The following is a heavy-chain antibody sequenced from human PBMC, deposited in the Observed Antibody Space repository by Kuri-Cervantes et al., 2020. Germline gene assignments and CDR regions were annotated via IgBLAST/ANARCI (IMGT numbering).Heavy chain of an antibody. J-gene: IGHJ3*02. CDR2: ISYTGST. V-gene: IGHV4-39*07. CDR1: GGSLSSSSYY. CDR3: ARAPGSRGVVPAAFDI. Sequence: GSLRLSCSVSGGSLSSSSYYWGWIRQPPGKGLEWIGTISYTGSTYYNASLNSRVTISVDTSRNQFSLKLSSVTAADTAVYYCARAPGSRGVVPAAFDIWGQGTMVTVSS. D-gene: IGHD2-2*01.